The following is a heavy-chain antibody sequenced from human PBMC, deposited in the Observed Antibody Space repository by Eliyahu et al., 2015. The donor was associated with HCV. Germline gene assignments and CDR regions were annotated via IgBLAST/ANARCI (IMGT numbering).Heavy chain of an antibody. CDR3: ARVSRDYFDSGGVSFDI. CDR1: GGSISSGDYY. Sequence: QVQLQESGPGLVKPSQTLSLTCTVSGGSISSGDYYWSWIRQPPGKGLEWIGYIYYSGSTYYNPSLKSRVTISVDTSKNQFSLKLSSVTAADTAVYYCARVSRDYFDSGGVSFDIWGQGTMVTVSS. J-gene: IGHJ3*02. V-gene: IGHV4-30-4*08. CDR2: IYYSGST. D-gene: IGHD3-22*01.